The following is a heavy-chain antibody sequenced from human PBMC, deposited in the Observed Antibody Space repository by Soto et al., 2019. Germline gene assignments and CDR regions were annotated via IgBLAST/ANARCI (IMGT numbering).Heavy chain of an antibody. CDR1: GGTFGRYT. Sequence: QVPLVQSGAEVKKPGSSVKVSCKASGGTFGRYTLCWVRQAPGQGLEWMGEITPFLGTANSAQKFQGGVTITADESTGTAYMELGSLRSEDTAVYYCARTHFYETGGVFDYFDYWGQGTLVTVSS. V-gene: IGHV1-69*01. CDR2: ITPFLGTA. D-gene: IGHD3-22*01. CDR3: ARTHFYETGGVFDYFDY. J-gene: IGHJ4*02.